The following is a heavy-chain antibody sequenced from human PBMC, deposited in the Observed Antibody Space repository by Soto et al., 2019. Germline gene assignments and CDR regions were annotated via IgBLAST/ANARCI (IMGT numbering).Heavy chain of an antibody. CDR1: GYTFTNYG. Sequence: GASLKLSCQAFGYTFTNYGISWTRQASGQGLKWMGWISAYNGNTNYAQKLQGRVTMTTDTSTSTAYMELRSLRSDDTAVYYCARATDIAAAGTEDEWGQGTLLTVFS. CDR2: ISAYNGNT. CDR3: ARATDIAAAGTEDE. J-gene: IGHJ4*01. V-gene: IGHV1-18*04. D-gene: IGHD6-13*01.